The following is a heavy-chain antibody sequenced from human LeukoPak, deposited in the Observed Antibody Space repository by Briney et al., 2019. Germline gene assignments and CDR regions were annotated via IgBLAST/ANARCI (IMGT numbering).Heavy chain of an antibody. V-gene: IGHV3-23*01. CDR3: AKPRDGHNYDFGY. CDR2: ISASGGST. CDR1: GFTFSSYA. J-gene: IGHJ4*02. Sequence: GGSLRLSCAASGFTFSSYAMSWVRQAPGKGLEWVSGISASGGSTYYADSVKGRFTISRDNSKNTLNLQMNSLRAEDTAVYYGAKPRDGHNYDFGYWGQGTLVTVSS. D-gene: IGHD5-24*01.